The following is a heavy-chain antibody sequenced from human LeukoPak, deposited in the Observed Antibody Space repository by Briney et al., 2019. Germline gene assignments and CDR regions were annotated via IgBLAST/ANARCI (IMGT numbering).Heavy chain of an antibody. V-gene: IGHV1-2*02. CDR1: GYTFTGYY. Sequence: SVKVSCKASGYTFTGYYMHWVRQAPGQGLEWMGWINPNSGGTNYAQKFQGRATMTRDTSISTAYMELSRLRSDDTAVYYCAREVVVTAIGDFDYWGQGTLVTVSS. CDR3: AREVVVTAIGDFDY. CDR2: INPNSGGT. D-gene: IGHD2-21*02. J-gene: IGHJ4*02.